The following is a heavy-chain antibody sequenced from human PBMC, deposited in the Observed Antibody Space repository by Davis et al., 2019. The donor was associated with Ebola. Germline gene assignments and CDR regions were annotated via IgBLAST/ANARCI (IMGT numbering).Heavy chain of an antibody. CDR2: IKQDGSEK. CDR1: GFTFSSYW. J-gene: IGHJ6*02. Sequence: GESLKISCVASGFTFSSYWMSWVRQAPGKGLEWVANIKQDGSEKYYVDSVKGRFTISRDNAKNSLYLQMNSLRAEDTAVYYCAIRSGYWGQGTTVTVSS. V-gene: IGHV3-7*01. D-gene: IGHD3-10*01. CDR3: AIRSGY.